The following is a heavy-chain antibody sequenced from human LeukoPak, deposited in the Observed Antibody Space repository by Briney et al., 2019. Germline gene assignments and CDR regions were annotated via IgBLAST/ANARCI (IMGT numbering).Heavy chain of an antibody. J-gene: IGHJ4*02. V-gene: IGHV3-30*18. CDR3: AKDPSYTAAGIDY. D-gene: IGHD6-13*01. CDR1: GFTFSIYG. Sequence: GGSLRLSCAASGFTFSIYGMHWVRQAPGKGLEWVAAIIYDGSNKYYADSVKGRFTISRDNSKNTLDLQMSSLRAEDTAVYYCAKDPSYTAAGIDYWGQGTLVAVSS. CDR2: IIYDGSNK.